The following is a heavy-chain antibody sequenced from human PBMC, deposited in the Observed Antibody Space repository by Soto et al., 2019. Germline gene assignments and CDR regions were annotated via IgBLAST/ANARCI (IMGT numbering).Heavy chain of an antibody. CDR3: ARGYCSSTSCYPPYFDY. CDR1: GYTFTSYG. D-gene: IGHD2-2*01. V-gene: IGHV1-18*01. CDR2: ISAYNGNT. Sequence: VASVKVSCKASGYTFTSYGISWVRQAPGQGLEWMGWISAYNGNTNYAQKLQGRVTMTTDTSTSTAYMELRSLRSDETAVYYCARGYCSSTSCYPPYFDYWGPGTLVTVSS. J-gene: IGHJ4*02.